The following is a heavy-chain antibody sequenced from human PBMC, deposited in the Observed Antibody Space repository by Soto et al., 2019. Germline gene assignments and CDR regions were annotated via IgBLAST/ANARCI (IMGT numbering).Heavy chain of an antibody. Sequence: QVQLGQSGPEVKKPGASVKVSCKASGYPFSSYGISWVRQAPGQGLEWMGWISAYNGNTNYAQKLQERVTMTTDTSTSTAYMELRSLNSDDTAVYYCARAANFPPTNFDPWGQGTLVTVSS. J-gene: IGHJ5*02. CDR3: ARAANFPPTNFDP. CDR2: ISAYNGNT. CDR1: GYPFSSYG. V-gene: IGHV1-18*01.